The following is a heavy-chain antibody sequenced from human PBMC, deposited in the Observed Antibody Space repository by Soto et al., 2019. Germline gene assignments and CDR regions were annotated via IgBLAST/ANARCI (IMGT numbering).Heavy chain of an antibody. CDR2: IYYSGST. J-gene: IGHJ5*02. Sequence: TLSLTCTVSGGSISSGGYYSSWIRQHPGKGLEWIGYIYYSGSTYYNPSLKSRVTISVDTSKNQFSLKLSPVTAADTAVYYCAIQGPPRRYYDSSGYYCSPLSGWFDPWGQGTLVIVSS. CDR1: GGSISSGGYY. D-gene: IGHD3-22*01. V-gene: IGHV4-31*03. CDR3: AIQGPPRRYYDSSGYYCSPLSGWFDP.